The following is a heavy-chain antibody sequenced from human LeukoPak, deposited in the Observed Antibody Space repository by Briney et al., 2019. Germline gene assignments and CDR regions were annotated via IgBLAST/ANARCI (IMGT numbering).Heavy chain of an antibody. CDR3: ARVLPAARGWETGESDY. CDR1: GVTFSSYN. D-gene: IGHD2-2*01. J-gene: IGHJ4*02. CDR2: ISSRSNYI. Sequence: GGSLRLFCAACGVTFSSYNRNWVRHAPGKERVEVISISSRSNYIYCADSAMQRHTIPRDIAKNSLYLQMNSLRAEDTAVYYCARVLPAARGWETGESDYWGQGTLVTVSS. V-gene: IGHV3-21*01.